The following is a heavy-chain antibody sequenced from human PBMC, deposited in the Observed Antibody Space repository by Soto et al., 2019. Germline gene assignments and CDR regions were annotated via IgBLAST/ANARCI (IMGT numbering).Heavy chain of an antibody. J-gene: IGHJ5*02. CDR2: IYYSGST. Sequence: SSETLSLTCTVSGGSISSYYWSWIRQPPGKGLEWIGYIYYSGSTNYNPSLKSRVTISVDTSKNQFSLKLSSVTAADTAVYYCARARLSRSWWFDPWGQGTLVTLSS. CDR1: GGSISSYY. D-gene: IGHD3-10*01. V-gene: IGHV4-59*01. CDR3: ARARLSRSWWFDP.